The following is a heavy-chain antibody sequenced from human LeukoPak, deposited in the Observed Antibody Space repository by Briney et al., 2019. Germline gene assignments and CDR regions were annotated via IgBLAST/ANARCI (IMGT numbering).Heavy chain of an antibody. V-gene: IGHV1-2*02. Sequence: GASVKVSCKTSGYTFTDYYIHWVRQAPGQGLEWMGWINPNSGGTNYAQRFQGRVTMTRDTSISTASMELSRLRSDDTAVYYCARDQAPSIPTSYWGQGTLVTVSS. CDR3: ARDQAPSIPTSY. CDR2: INPNSGGT. J-gene: IGHJ4*02. CDR1: GYTFTDYY.